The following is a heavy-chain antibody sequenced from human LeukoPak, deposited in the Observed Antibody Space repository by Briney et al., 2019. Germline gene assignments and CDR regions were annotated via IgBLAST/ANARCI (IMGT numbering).Heavy chain of an antibody. Sequence: SVKVSCKASGGTFTSYAISWVRQAPGQGLEWMGRIIPIFDTTNYAQKFQGRVTITADKSTTTAYMELSSLRSEDTAVYYCARGPCYYGFWGQGTLVTVSS. CDR2: IIPIFDTT. CDR3: ARGPCYYGF. CDR1: GGTFTSYA. V-gene: IGHV1-69*06. J-gene: IGHJ4*02.